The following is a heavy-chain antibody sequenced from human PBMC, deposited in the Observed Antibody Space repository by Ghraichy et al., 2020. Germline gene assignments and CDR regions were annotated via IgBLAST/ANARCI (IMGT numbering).Heavy chain of an antibody. D-gene: IGHD5-18*01. CDR2: IRSKAYGGTT. CDR1: GFTFGDYA. J-gene: IGHJ3*02. CDR3: TTYTAMVLGIAFDI. V-gene: IGHV3-49*03. Sequence: GGSLRLSCTASGFTFGDYAMSWFRQAPGKGLEWVGFIRSKAYGGTTEYAASVKGRFTISRDDSKSIAYLQMNSLKTEDTAVYYCTTYTAMVLGIAFDIWGQGTMVTVSS.